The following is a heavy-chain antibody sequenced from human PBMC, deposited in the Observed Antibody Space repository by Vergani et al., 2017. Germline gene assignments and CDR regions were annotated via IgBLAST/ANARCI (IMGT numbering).Heavy chain of an antibody. CDR3: ARPRFTPYCSGGSCHAEYFQH. Sequence: QVQLVQSGAEVKKPGSSVKVSCKASGGTFSSSAISWVRQAPGQGLEWIGRIIPIFGTANYAQKFQGRVTITADESTSTAYMELSSLRSEDTAVYYCARPRFTPYCSGGSCHAEYFQHWGQGTLVTVSS. J-gene: IGHJ1*01. CDR2: IIPIFGTA. V-gene: IGHV1-69*13. CDR1: GGTFSSSA. D-gene: IGHD2-15*01.